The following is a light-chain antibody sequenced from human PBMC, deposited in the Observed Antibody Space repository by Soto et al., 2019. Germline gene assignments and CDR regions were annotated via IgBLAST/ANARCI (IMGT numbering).Light chain of an antibody. J-gene: IGKJ1*01. CDR2: KAS. Sequence: DIKMTQSPSTLSGSVGDRVTMTCRASQTISSWLAWYQQKPGRAPKLLIYKASTLKSGVPSRFSGSGSGTEFTLTISSLQPDDFATYYRQHYNSYSEAFGQGTKVDIK. CDR1: QTISSW. V-gene: IGKV1-5*03. CDR3: QHYNSYSEA.